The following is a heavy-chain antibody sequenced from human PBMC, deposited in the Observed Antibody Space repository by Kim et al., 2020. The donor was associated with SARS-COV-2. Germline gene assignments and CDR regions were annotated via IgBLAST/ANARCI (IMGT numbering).Heavy chain of an antibody. CDR3: ARARHVLLWFGELYGGDAFNI. J-gene: IGHJ3*02. CDR2: MNPNSGNT. V-gene: IGHV1-8*01. D-gene: IGHD3-10*01. Sequence: ASVKVSCKASGYTFTSYDINWVRQATGQGLEWMGWMNPNSGNTGYAQKFQGRVTMTRNTSISTAYMELSSLRSEDTAVYYCARARHVLLWFGELYGGDAFNIWGQGTMITVSS. CDR1: GYTFTSYD.